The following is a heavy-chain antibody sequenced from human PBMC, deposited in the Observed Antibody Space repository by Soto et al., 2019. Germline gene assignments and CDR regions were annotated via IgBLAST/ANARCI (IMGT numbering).Heavy chain of an antibody. CDR2: IYYSGST. V-gene: IGHV4-39*07. Sequence: PSETLSLTCTVSGGSISSSSYYWGWIRQPPGKGLEWIGSIYYSGSTYYNPSLKSRVTISVDTSKNQFSLKLSSVTAADTAVYYCAREVLDDSNWYFDLWGRGTLVTVSS. CDR3: AREVLDDSNWYFDL. D-gene: IGHD2-2*03. J-gene: IGHJ2*01. CDR1: GGSISSSSYY.